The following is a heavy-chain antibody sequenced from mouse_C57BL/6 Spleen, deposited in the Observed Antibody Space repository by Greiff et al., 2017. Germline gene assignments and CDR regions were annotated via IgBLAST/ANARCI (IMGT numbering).Heavy chain of an antibody. CDR2: INPSNGGT. D-gene: IGHD2-4*01. V-gene: IGHV1-53*01. CDR3: ARGDYDYPWFAY. J-gene: IGHJ3*01. Sequence: QFQLQQPGTELVKPGASVKLSCKASGYTFTSYWMHWVKQRPGQGLEWIGNINPSNGGTNYNEKFKSKATLTVDKSSSTAYMQLSSLTSEDSAVYYCARGDYDYPWFAYWGQGTLVTVSA. CDR1: GYTFTSYW.